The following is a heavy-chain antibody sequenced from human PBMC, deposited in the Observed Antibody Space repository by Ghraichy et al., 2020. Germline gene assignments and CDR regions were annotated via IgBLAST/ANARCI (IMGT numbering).Heavy chain of an antibody. D-gene: IGHD3-10*01. Sequence: SETLSLTCTVSGGSISSYYWSWIRQPPGKGLEWIGYISFSGSTNYNPSLKSRVTISVDTSKNQFSLKLSSVTAADTAVYYCARGGSGSHTPFDCWGQGTLVTVSS. CDR3: ARGGSGSHTPFDC. CDR1: GGSISSYY. V-gene: IGHV4-59*01. CDR2: ISFSGST. J-gene: IGHJ4*02.